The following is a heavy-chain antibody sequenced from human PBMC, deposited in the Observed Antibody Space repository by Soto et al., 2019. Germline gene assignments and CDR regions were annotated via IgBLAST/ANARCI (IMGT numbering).Heavy chain of an antibody. V-gene: IGHV6-1*01. J-gene: IGHJ5*02. CDR1: GDSVSSNSAA. CDR3: ASTLGFGELLGNWFDL. Sequence: PSQTLSLTCAISGDSVSSNSAAWNWIRRSPSRGLEWLGRTYYRSKWYNDYAVSVKSRITINPDTSKNQFSLQLNSVTPEDTAVYYCASTLGFGELLGNWFDLWGQGTLVTVSS. CDR2: TYYRSKWYN. D-gene: IGHD3-10*01.